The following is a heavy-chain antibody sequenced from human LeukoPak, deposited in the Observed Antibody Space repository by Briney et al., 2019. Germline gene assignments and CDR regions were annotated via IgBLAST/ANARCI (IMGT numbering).Heavy chain of an antibody. Sequence: PSETLSLTCAVYGGSFSGYYWHWIRQPPGKGLEWMGEINHSGSTNYNPSLMSGVTIPVDPFKNQFSLKLSSVTAADTAVYYCARGALLEWLLYLPRWYFDYWGQGTLVTVSS. CDR3: ARGALLEWLLYLPRWYFDY. CDR1: GGSFSGYY. CDR2: INHSGST. J-gene: IGHJ4*02. V-gene: IGHV4-34*01. D-gene: IGHD3-3*01.